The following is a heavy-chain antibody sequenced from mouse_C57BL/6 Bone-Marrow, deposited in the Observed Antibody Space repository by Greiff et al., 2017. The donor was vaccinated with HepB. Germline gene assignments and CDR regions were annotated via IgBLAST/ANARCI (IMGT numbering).Heavy chain of an antibody. CDR2: IDPSDSYT. J-gene: IGHJ3*01. CDR3: ARWGSSYAWFAY. CDR1: GYTFTSYW. V-gene: IGHV1-69*01. D-gene: IGHD1-1*01. Sequence: QVQLQQPGAELVIPGASVKLSCKASGYTFTSYWMHWVKQRPGQGLEWIGEIDPSDSYTNYNQKFKGKSTLTVDKSSSTAYMQLSSLTSEDSAVYYCARWGSSYAWFAYWGQGTLVTVSA.